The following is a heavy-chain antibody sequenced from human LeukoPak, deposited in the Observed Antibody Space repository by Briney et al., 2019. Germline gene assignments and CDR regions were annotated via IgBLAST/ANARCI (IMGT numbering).Heavy chain of an antibody. CDR2: IYHSGNT. CDR1: GYSISSGYY. Sequence: PSETLSLTCTVSGYSISSGYYWVWIRQPPEKGLEWIGSIYHSGNTYYNPSLKSRVTISVDTSKNQFSLKLSSVTAADTAVYYCARDQPYMDVWGKGTTVTVSS. CDR3: ARDQPYMDV. J-gene: IGHJ6*03. V-gene: IGHV4-38-2*02.